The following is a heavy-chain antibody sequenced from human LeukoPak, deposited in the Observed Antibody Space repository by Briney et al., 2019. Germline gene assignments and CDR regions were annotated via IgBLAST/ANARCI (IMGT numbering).Heavy chain of an antibody. V-gene: IGHV4-59*01. CDR2: IYYSGST. D-gene: IGHD4-17*01. J-gene: IGHJ4*02. Sequence: SETLSLTCTVSGGSISSYYWSWIRQPPGKGLEWIGYIYYSGSTNYNPSLKSRVTISVDTSKNQFSLKLSSVTAADTAVYYCAGGYGPSSYFDYWGQGTLVTVSS. CDR1: GGSISSYY. CDR3: AGGYGPSSYFDY.